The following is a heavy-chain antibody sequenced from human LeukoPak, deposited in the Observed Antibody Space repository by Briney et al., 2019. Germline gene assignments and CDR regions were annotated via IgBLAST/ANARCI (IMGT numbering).Heavy chain of an antibody. CDR2: ISYDGSNK. J-gene: IGHJ4*02. V-gene: IGHV3-30-3*01. CDR1: GFTFSSYA. Sequence: GGSLRLSCAASGFTFSSYAMHWVRQAPGKGLEWVAVISYDGSNKYYADSVKGRFTISRDNSKNTLYLQMNSLRAEDTAVYYCARAGVPGLFDYWGQGTLVTVSS. D-gene: IGHD3-10*01. CDR3: ARAGVPGLFDY.